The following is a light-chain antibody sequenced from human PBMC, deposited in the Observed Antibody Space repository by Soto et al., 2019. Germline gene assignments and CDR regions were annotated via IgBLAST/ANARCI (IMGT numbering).Light chain of an antibody. V-gene: IGKV1-5*01. CDR3: QQYDSYSWT. CDR1: QNIRSR. Sequence: DFQMTQSPSTLSASVGDRVTITCRASQNIRSRLAWFQQKPGKAPKLLIYDVSSLESGVPSRFSGSGSGTEFILNISSLQPDDFATYYCQQYDSYSWTFGQGTKVDIK. CDR2: DVS. J-gene: IGKJ1*01.